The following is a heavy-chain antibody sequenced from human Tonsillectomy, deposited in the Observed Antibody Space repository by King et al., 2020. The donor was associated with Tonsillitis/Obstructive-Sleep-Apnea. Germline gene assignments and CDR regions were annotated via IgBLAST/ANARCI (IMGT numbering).Heavy chain of an antibody. V-gene: IGHV5-10-1*01. CDR3: ARRYFDGHYYYYMDV. J-gene: IGHJ6*03. D-gene: IGHD3-9*01. CDR1: GYSFSSYW. CDR2: IDPSDSYT. Sequence: QLVQSGAEVKKPGESLRISCKGSGYSFSSYWIDWVRQMPGKGLEWMGTIDPSDSYTNYSPSFQGHVTISADKSISTAYLQWSSLKASDTAMYYCARRYFDGHYYYYMDVWGKGTTVTVSS.